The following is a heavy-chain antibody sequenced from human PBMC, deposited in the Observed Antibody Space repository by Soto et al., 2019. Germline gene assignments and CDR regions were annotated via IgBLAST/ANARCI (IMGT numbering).Heavy chain of an antibody. CDR2: ISAYNGNT. D-gene: IGHD3-10*01. J-gene: IGHJ6*02. CDR1: GYTFTSYG. V-gene: IGHV1-18*01. Sequence: GASVKVSCKASGYTFTSYGISWVRQAPGQGLEWMGWISAYNGNTNYAQKLQGRVTMTTDTSTSTAYMELRSLRSDDTAVYYCARDWFGTSYYYYYGMDVWGQGTTVTVSS. CDR3: ARDWFGTSYYYYYGMDV.